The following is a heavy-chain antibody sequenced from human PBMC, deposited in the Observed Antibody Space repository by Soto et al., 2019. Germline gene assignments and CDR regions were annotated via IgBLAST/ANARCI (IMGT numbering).Heavy chain of an antibody. J-gene: IGHJ6*02. V-gene: IGHV1-18*01. CDR3: AREGEMPYYYYGLDV. Sequence: QVQLVQSGAEVRKPGASVKVSCKASGYTFTTYGISWVRQAPGQGLEWMGWISGYNGHTKYAQKFQVRVTMTTETSTSTVYMDRRSLRSDDTAVYYCAREGEMPYYYYGLDVWGQGTTVTVSS. CDR1: GYTFTTYG. CDR2: ISGYNGHT. D-gene: IGHD3-16*01.